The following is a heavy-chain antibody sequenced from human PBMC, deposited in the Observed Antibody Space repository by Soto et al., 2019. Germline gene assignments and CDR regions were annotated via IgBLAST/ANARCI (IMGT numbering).Heavy chain of an antibody. CDR2: INAGNGNT. Sequence: ASVKVSCKASGYTFYSHSISWVRQAPGQRLEWMGWINAGNGNTKYSQKFQGRVTITRDTSASTAYMELSSLRSEDTAVYYCARDLPPVDYWGQGTPVTVSS. J-gene: IGHJ4*02. CDR1: GYTFYSHS. CDR3: ARDLPPVDY. V-gene: IGHV1-3*01.